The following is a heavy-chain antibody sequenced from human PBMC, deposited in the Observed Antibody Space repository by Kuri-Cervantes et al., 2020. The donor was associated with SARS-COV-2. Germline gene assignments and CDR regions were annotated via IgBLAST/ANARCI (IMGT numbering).Heavy chain of an antibody. D-gene: IGHD3-10*01. CDR1: GGSVSSGNDY. Sequence: SETLSLTCTVSGGSVSSGNDYWSWIRQPPGKGLEWIGFVYYSGDTNYNPSLKRRVTISVDTSKNQFSLKLRSVTAADTAVYFCARESYVSPDLWGQGALVTVSS. J-gene: IGHJ4*02. CDR2: VYYSGDT. V-gene: IGHV4-61*01. CDR3: ARESYVSPDL.